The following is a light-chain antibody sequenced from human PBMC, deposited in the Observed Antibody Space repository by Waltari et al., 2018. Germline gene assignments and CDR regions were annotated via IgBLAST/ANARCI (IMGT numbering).Light chain of an antibody. CDR3: AAWDDSLRV. CDR2: KID. CDR1: PSNLGMNY. Sequence: QSVLTQPPSVSGTPGQTVHISCSGSPSNLGMNYVYWYQQLPGMAPKLLISKIDQRPSGVPDRFSGSKSGTSASLTISGLRSEDEADYYCAAWDDSLRVFGGGTKLTVL. V-gene: IGLV1-47*01. J-gene: IGLJ3*02.